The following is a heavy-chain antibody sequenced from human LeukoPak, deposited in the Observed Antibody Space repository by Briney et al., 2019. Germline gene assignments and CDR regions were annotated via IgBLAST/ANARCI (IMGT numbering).Heavy chain of an antibody. CDR2: ISSSGGST. CDR3: ARDLSSGSWYVN. CDR1: GFTFSTYA. Sequence: PGGSLRLSCAAAGFTFSTYAIHWVRLAPGKRLEYVSAISSSGGSTYYANSVKGRFTISRDNSKNTVYLQMGSLRAEDTAVYYCARDLSSGSWYVNWGQGTLVTVSS. J-gene: IGHJ4*02. D-gene: IGHD6-13*01. V-gene: IGHV3-64*01.